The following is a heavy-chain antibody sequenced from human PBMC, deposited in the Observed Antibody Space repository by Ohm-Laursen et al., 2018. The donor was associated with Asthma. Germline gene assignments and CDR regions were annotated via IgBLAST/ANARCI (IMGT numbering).Heavy chain of an antibody. D-gene: IGHD3-3*01. Sequence: SLRLSCAASGFTFSSYAMHWVRQAPGKGLEWVAVISYDGSNKYYADSVKGRFTISRDNSKNTLYLQMNSLRAEDTAVYYCAREDDFWSGNFDYWGQGTLVTVSS. V-gene: IGHV3-30-3*01. CDR3: AREDDFWSGNFDY. J-gene: IGHJ4*02. CDR2: ISYDGSNK. CDR1: GFTFSSYA.